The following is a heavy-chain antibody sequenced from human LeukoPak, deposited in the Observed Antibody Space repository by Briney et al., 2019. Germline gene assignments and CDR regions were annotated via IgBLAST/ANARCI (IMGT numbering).Heavy chain of an antibody. CDR1: GFTFSSYA. V-gene: IGHV3-30-3*01. CDR2: ISYDGSNK. J-gene: IGHJ4*02. CDR3: VKVGGCSGGTCYYFDY. Sequence: GGSLRLSCAASGFTFSSYAMHWVRQAPGKGLEWVAVISYDGSNKYYADSVKGRFTISRDNSKNTLYLQMNSLRAEDTAVYYCVKVGGCSGGTCYYFDYWGQGTLVTVSS. D-gene: IGHD2-15*01.